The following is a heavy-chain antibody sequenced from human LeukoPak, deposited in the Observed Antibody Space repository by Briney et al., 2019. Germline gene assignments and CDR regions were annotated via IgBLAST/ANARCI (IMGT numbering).Heavy chain of an antibody. J-gene: IGHJ5*02. D-gene: IGHD6-13*01. Sequence: GGSLRLSCAASGFTFSTHDLNWVRQAPGKGLEWVSFISSRSSTIYYADSVKGRFTISRDNAKNSLYLQMNSLRAEDTAVYYCARVSSSSWQNANWFDPWGQGTLVTVSS. CDR2: ISSRSSTI. CDR3: ARVSSSSWQNANWFDP. CDR1: GFTFSTHD. V-gene: IGHV3-48*04.